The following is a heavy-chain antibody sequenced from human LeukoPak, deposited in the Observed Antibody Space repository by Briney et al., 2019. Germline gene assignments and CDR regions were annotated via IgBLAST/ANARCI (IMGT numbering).Heavy chain of an antibody. CDR2: IYTSGST. CDR1: GASINSYY. J-gene: IGHJ4*02. V-gene: IGHV4-4*07. CDR3: AGLYF. Sequence: SETLSLTCTVSGASINSYYWSWIRQPAGKGLEWIGVIYTSGSTDYNPSLKSRVTMSVDTSRNQFSLKLSSVTAADTAVYYCAGLYFWGQGILVTVSS.